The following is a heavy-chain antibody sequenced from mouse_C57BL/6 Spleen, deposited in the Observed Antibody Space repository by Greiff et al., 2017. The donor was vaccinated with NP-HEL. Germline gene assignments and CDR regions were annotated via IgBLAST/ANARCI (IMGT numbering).Heavy chain of an antibody. CDR2: IDPSDSYT. D-gene: IGHD2-3*01. CDR1: GYTFTSYW. Sequence: QVQLQQPGAELVKPGASVKLSCKASGYTFTSYWMQWVKQRPGQGLEWIGEIDPSDSYTNYNQKFQGKATLTVDTSSSTAYMQLSSLTSEDAAVYYCARGRRDVYLDDWGQGTSVTVAS. J-gene: IGHJ4*01. CDR3: ARGRRDVYLDD. V-gene: IGHV1-50*01.